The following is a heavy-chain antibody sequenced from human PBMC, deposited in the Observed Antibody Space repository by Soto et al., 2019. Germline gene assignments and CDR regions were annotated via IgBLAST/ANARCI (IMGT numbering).Heavy chain of an antibody. D-gene: IGHD6-13*01. J-gene: IGHJ6*02. V-gene: IGHV1-69*12. CDR1: GGTFSSYA. CDR2: IIPIFVTA. Sequence: QVQLVQSGAEVKKPGSSVKVSCKASGGTFSSYAISWVRQAPGHGLEWMGGIIPIFVTANYAQKFQGRVTVTADESTSTAYLGLSSMTSAATAVYYCAIGHIAAASSEGDYYYYYGMEVWGQANTVTVSS. CDR3: AIGHIAAASSEGDYYYYYGMEV.